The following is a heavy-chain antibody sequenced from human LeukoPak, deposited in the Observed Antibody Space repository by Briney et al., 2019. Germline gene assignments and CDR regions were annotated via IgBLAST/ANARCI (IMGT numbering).Heavy chain of an antibody. CDR1: GGTFSSYA. Sequence: SVKVSCKASGGTFSSYAISWVRQAPGQGLEWMGRIIPILGIANYAQKFKGRVTITADKSTSTAYMELSSLRSEDTAVYYCARAGAVAGTYDAFDIWGQGTMVTVSS. CDR3: ARAGAVAGTYDAFDI. D-gene: IGHD6-19*01. V-gene: IGHV1-69*04. CDR2: IIPILGIA. J-gene: IGHJ3*02.